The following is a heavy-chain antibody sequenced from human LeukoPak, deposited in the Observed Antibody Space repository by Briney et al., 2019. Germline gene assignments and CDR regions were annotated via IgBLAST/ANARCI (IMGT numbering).Heavy chain of an antibody. CDR2: IYYSGST. Sequence: PSETLSLTCTVSGGSISSYYWSWIRQPPGKGLEWIGYIYYSGSTNCNPSLKSRVTISVDTSKNQFSLKLSSVTAADTAVYYCARDFPYGVGYFQHWGQGTLVTVSS. V-gene: IGHV4-59*01. D-gene: IGHD3-10*01. CDR3: ARDFPYGVGYFQH. J-gene: IGHJ1*01. CDR1: GGSISSYY.